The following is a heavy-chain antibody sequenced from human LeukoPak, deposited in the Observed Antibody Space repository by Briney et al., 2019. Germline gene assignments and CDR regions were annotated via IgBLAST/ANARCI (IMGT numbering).Heavy chain of an antibody. V-gene: IGHV4-4*07. J-gene: IGHJ5*02. D-gene: IGHD2-2*02. CDR2: IYTSGST. Sequence: SETLSLTCTVSGGSISSYYWSWIRQPAGKGLEWIGRIYTSGSTNYNPSLKSRVTMSVDTSKNQFSLKLSSMTAADTAVYYCARDRDCSSTSCYTSWFDPWGQGTLVTVSS. CDR3: ARDRDCSSTSCYTSWFDP. CDR1: GGSISSYY.